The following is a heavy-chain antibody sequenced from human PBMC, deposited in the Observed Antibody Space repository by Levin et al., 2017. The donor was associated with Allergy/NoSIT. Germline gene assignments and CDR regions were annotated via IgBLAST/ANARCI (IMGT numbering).Heavy chain of an antibody. CDR1: GFTFSSYA. D-gene: IGHD3-3*01. CDR3: ARASGYDFWSGGPPVDY. V-gene: IGHV3-30-3*01. J-gene: IGHJ4*02. CDR2: ISYDGSNK. Sequence: GGSLRLSCAASGFTFSSYAMHWVRQAPGKGLEWVAVISYDGSNKYYADSVKGRFTISRDNSKNTLYLQMNSLRAEDTAVYYCARASGYDFWSGGPPVDYWGQGTLVTVSS.